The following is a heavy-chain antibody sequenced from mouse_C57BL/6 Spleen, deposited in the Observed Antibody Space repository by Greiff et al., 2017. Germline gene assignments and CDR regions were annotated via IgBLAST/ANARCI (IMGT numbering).Heavy chain of an antibody. Sequence: VQLQQSGAELVRPGASVKLSCTASGFNIKDDYMHWVKQRPEQGLEWIGWIDPENGDTAYASKFQGKATITADTSSNTAYLQLSSLTSEDTAVYYCTTSGTYSNYRGAYWGQGTLVTVSA. CDR3: TTSGTYSNYRGAY. J-gene: IGHJ3*01. V-gene: IGHV14-4*01. D-gene: IGHD2-5*01. CDR2: IDPENGDT. CDR1: GFNIKDDY.